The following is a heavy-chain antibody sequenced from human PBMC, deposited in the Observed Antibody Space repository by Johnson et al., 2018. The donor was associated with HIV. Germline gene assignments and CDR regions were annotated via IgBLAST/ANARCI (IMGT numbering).Heavy chain of an antibody. CDR1: GFTFDDYA. Sequence: VQLVESGGGLVQPGRSLRLSCAASGFTFDDYAMHWVRQAPGKGLEWVSGISWNSNSIDYVDSVKGRFTISRDNAKNSLNLQMNSLRAEDTAVYYCAKEERETNAFDIWGQGTMVTVSS. D-gene: IGHD1-1*01. J-gene: IGHJ3*02. CDR3: AKEERETNAFDI. V-gene: IGHV3-9*01. CDR2: ISWNSNSI.